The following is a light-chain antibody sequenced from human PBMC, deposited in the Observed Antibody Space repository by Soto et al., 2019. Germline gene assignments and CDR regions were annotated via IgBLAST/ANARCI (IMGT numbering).Light chain of an antibody. V-gene: IGKV3-15*01. Sequence: EVVLTPSPATLSVSPGERATLSCRASQSVTSNLAWYQQKPGQAPRLLIYGASTRATGIPARFSGSGSGTEFTLTFSRMKSEDFAVYYCQQYKNSPTFGPGTKVD. J-gene: IGKJ3*01. CDR1: QSVTSN. CDR3: QQYKNSPT. CDR2: GAS.